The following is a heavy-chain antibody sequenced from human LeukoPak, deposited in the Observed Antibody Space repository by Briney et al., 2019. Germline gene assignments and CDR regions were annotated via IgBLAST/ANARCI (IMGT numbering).Heavy chain of an antibody. Sequence: QTGGSLRLSCAASGFTFSSSAMTWVRQAPGKGLEWVSSITSSGGDTYYADSVKGRFTISRDNSKNTLYLQMNSLRAEDTAVYYCARQQPEVDYWGQGTLVTVSS. V-gene: IGHV3-23*01. D-gene: IGHD6-13*01. CDR2: ITSSGGDT. CDR3: ARQQPEVDY. CDR1: GFTFSSSA. J-gene: IGHJ4*02.